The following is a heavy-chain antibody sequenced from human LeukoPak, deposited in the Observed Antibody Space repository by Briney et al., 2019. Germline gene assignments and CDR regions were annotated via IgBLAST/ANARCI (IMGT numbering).Heavy chain of an antibody. D-gene: IGHD6-19*01. CDR3: ARDRSSGWNYFDY. Sequence: GDSVTHSCAASGFHFSRYAKHSSRRAPEKGAQWASFLSTGGDNRFSADSLKGRFTVSRDNAKYLLFLQMDSLRADDTDVYYCARDRSSGWNYFDYWGRGTLVTVSS. CDR1: GFHFSRYA. J-gene: IGHJ4*02. CDR2: LSTGGDNR. V-gene: IGHV3-21*01.